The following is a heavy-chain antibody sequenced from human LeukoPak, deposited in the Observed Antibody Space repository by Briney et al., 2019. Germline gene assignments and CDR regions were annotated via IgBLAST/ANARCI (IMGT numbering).Heavy chain of an antibody. J-gene: IGHJ4*02. Sequence: GGSLRLSCAASGFTFSDFWMGWVRQAPGKGLEWVANINQGGSESYYVDSVKGRFTISRDNAKKSLFLQMNSLRAEDTAVYYCTKGRSNQYWGQGTLVTVST. CDR1: GFTFSDFW. CDR3: TKGRSNQY. D-gene: IGHD4-11*01. CDR2: INQGGSES. V-gene: IGHV3-7*01.